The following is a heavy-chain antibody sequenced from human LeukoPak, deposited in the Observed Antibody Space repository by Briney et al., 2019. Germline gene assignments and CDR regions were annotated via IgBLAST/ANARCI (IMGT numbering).Heavy chain of an antibody. CDR2: VYSDGVT. Sequence: GGSLRLSCAASGFTVSSYGMSWVRQAPGKGPEWVPLVYSDGVTRYADSVQGRFTISRDNSKNTVYLQMNNLRVEDTAVYHCVRDRAEGRAWVEFDPWGQGILVTVSS. CDR3: VRDRAEGRAWVEFDP. CDR1: GFTVSSYG. J-gene: IGHJ5*02. V-gene: IGHV3-66*02.